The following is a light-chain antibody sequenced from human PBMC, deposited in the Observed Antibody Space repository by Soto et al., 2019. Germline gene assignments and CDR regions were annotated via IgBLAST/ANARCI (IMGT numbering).Light chain of an antibody. CDR2: EVN. Sequence: QSALTQPASVSGSPGQAITISCTGTSSDVGGYNYVSWYQQHPGRAPKLMIFEVNNRPSGVSDRFSGSKSGNTASLTISGLQAEDEADYYCSSYTSSRTVVFGGGTKHTVL. CDR3: SSYTSSRTVV. CDR1: SSDVGGYNY. J-gene: IGLJ3*02. V-gene: IGLV2-14*01.